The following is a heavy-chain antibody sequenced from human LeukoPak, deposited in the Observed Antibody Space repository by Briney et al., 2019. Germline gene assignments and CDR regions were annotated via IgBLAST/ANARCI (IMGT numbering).Heavy chain of an antibody. Sequence: GGSLRLSCAASGFSFSDYAMSWVRQAPGKGLEWVATVSDDGPYTYHRDSVKGRFTIARDKNTLYLQMSSLGDGGTAVYYCCRGPFSGGEFHWYLPYSIEYWGQGTLVTVSS. CDR2: VSDDGPYT. CDR1: GFSFSDYA. V-gene: IGHV3-23*01. CDR3: CRGPFSGGEFHWYLPYSIEY. D-gene: IGHD2-15*01. J-gene: IGHJ4*02.